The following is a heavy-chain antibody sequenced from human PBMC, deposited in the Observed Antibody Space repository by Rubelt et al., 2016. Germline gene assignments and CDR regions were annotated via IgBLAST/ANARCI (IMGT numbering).Heavy chain of an antibody. CDR3: ARTGRNSGYYYYGLDV. V-gene: IGHV3-49*02. CDR2: IRSTSFGGTT. D-gene: IGHD2/OR15-2a*01. J-gene: IGHJ6*02. Sequence: KGLEWLGFIRSTSFGGTTAFAASVEGRFTISRDDSSRIAYLQMKSLKPEDTAVYYCARTGRNSGYYYYGLDVWGQGTTVTVSS.